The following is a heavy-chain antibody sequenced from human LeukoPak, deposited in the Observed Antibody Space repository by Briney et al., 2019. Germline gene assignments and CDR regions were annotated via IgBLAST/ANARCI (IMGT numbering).Heavy chain of an antibody. V-gene: IGHV3-23*01. CDR3: AKDGHCPDACTTKIVVAGYVDF. J-gene: IGHJ4*02. CDR2: IRAEGDPT. CDR1: GFTFTTYS. D-gene: IGHD6-19*01. Sequence: PGGSLRLSCRASGFTFTTYSMNWLPQAPGKALEWVSVIRAEGDPTYYADSVKGRFTISRDNSKNMLYLQMDSLRAEDTAIYYCAKDGHCPDACTTKIVVAGYVDFWGQGTLVSVSS.